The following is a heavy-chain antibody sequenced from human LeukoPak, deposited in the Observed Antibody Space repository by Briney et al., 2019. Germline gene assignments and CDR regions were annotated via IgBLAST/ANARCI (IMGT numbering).Heavy chain of an antibody. Sequence: NTSETLSLTCAVYGGSFSGYYWSWIRQPPGKGLEWIGEINHSGSTNYNPSLKSRVTISVGTSKNQFSLKLSSVTAADTAVYYCARATRYSSGWSRYYFDYWGQGTLVTVSS. CDR1: GGSFSGYY. V-gene: IGHV4-34*01. J-gene: IGHJ4*02. D-gene: IGHD6-19*01. CDR2: INHSGST. CDR3: ARATRYSSGWSRYYFDY.